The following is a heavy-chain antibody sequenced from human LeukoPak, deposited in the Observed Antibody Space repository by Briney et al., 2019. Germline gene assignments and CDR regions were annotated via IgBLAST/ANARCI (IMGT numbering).Heavy chain of an antibody. CDR2: ISAYNGDT. J-gene: IGHJ6*02. CDR1: GYTFTSYG. CDR3: ARERSGQLGSMDV. Sequence: ASVKVSCKASGYTFTSYGVSWVRQAPGQGLEWMGWISAYNGDTNYAQNLRGRVTMTTDTSTSTAFMDLRTLTSDDTAVYYCARERSGQLGSMDVWGQGTTVTVSS. D-gene: IGHD6-19*01. V-gene: IGHV1-18*01.